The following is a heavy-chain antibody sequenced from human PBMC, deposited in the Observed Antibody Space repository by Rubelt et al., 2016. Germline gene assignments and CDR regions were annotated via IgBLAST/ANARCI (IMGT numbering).Heavy chain of an antibody. Sequence: HLQLQESGPGLVKPSETLSLTCTVSAGSIRSSYYYWGWIRQPPGKGLEWIGSIYYSGSTNYNPSLKGRVSISVDTSKNQFSLELSSVTAADTAVYYCGRLDKEKYYDYGRDVWGQGTTVTGSS. V-gene: IGHV4-39*07. D-gene: IGHD3-9*01. J-gene: IGHJ6*02. CDR1: AGSIRSSYYY. CDR2: IYYSGST. CDR3: GRLDKEKYYDYGRDV.